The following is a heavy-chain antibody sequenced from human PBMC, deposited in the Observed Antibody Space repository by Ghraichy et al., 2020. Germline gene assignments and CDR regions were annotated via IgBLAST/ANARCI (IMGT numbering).Heavy chain of an antibody. D-gene: IGHD6-19*01. V-gene: IGHV3-23*01. Sequence: GGSLRLSCAASGFTFSSYAMSWVRQAPGKGLEWVSAISGSGGSTYYADSVKGRFTISRDNSKNTLYLQMNSLRAEDTAVYYCAKEGGPYSQWLVLGRYFDYWGQGTLVTVSS. CDR1: GFTFSSYA. CDR3: AKEGGPYSQWLVLGRYFDY. CDR2: ISGSGGST. J-gene: IGHJ4*02.